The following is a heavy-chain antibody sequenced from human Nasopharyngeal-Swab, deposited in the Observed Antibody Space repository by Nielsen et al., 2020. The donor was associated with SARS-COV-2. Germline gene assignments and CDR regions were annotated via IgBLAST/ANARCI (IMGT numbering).Heavy chain of an antibody. CDR2: ISSSSGYI. D-gene: IGHD3-10*01. CDR1: GFTFSSYN. V-gene: IGHV3-21*01. J-gene: IGHJ4*02. Sequence: GESLKISCAASGFTFSSYNMNWVRQAPGKGLEWVSSISSSSGYIYYADSVKGRFTISRDNSKNTLYLQMNSLRDEDTAVYYCAREATMVRGGRGYWGQGTLVTVSS. CDR3: AREATMVRGGRGY.